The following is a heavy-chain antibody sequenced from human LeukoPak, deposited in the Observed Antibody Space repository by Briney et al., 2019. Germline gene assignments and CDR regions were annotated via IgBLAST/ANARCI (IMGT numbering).Heavy chain of an antibody. V-gene: IGHV4-59*01. CDR2: VSYSGGT. Sequence: SETLSLTCIVSGDSISTYYWSWVRQPPGKGLEWIGHVSYSGGTNYNPSLKSRLTISVDTSKNQFSMKLSSVTAADTAVYYCAREWYDSSGYYYFDYWGQGTLVTVSS. D-gene: IGHD3-22*01. CDR1: GDSISTYY. CDR3: AREWYDSSGYYYFDY. J-gene: IGHJ4*02.